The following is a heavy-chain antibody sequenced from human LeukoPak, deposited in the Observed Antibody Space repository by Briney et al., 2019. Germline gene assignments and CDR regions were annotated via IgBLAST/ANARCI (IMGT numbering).Heavy chain of an antibody. V-gene: IGHV3-7*01. D-gene: IGHD3-9*01. J-gene: IGHJ4*02. CDR1: GFTFSSYW. CDR2: IKQDGSEK. CDR3: ARDFALLTGYYPFDY. Sequence: GGSLRLSCAASGFTFSSYWMSWVHQAPGKGLEWVANIKQDGSEKYYVDSVKGRFTISRDNAKNSLYLQMNSLRAEDTAVYYCARDFALLTGYYPFDYWGQGTLVTVSS.